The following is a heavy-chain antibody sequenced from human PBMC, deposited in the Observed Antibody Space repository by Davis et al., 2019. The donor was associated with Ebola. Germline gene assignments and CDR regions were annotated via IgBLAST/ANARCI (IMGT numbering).Heavy chain of an antibody. D-gene: IGHD5-18*01. V-gene: IGHV3-49*03. CDR1: GFTFGDYA. J-gene: IGHJ4*02. Sequence: PGGSLRLSCTASGFTFGDYAMSWFRQALGKGLGWVGVIRTKASGGTTEHAASVKGRFTISRDDSKSIAYLQMNSLKTEDTAVYYCARGGYSYGYWGQGTLVTVSS. CDR3: ARGGYSYGY. CDR2: IRTKASGGTT.